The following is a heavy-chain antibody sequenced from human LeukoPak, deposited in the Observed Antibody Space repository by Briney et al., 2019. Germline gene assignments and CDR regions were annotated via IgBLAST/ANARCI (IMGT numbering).Heavy chain of an antibody. CDR2: IYYSGST. CDR1: GGSISSYY. D-gene: IGHD3-16*01. CDR3: ARRGRSGLAAFDY. Sequence: SESLSLTCTVPGGSISSYYGSWIRQPPGKGLGWSGYIYYSGSTNYNPSLKSRVTISVATSKNQFSLKLSSVTAADTAVYYCARRGRSGLAAFDYCGEGTLVTVSS. J-gene: IGHJ4*02. V-gene: IGHV4-59*08.